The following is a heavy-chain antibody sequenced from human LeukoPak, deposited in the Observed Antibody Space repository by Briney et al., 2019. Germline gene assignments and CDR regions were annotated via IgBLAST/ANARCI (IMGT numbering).Heavy chain of an antibody. CDR2: IIGSGGST. Sequence: GGSLRLSCAASGFTFSSYAMSWVRQAPGKGLEWVSAIIGSGGSTYYADSVKGRSTISRDKSKNTLYLQMNSLRAEHTAVYYCAKASWGDYGILTGPFDYWGQGTLVTVSS. D-gene: IGHD3-9*01. CDR3: AKASWGDYGILTGPFDY. J-gene: IGHJ4*02. CDR1: GFTFSSYA. V-gene: IGHV3-23*01.